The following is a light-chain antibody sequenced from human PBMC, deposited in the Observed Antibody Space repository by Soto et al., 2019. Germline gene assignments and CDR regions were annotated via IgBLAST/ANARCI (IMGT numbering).Light chain of an antibody. CDR2: GPS. CDR1: QDISNY. Sequence: DIQMTQSPSSLSASVGDTVTITCRASQDISNYLAWFQQKPGEAPKLLIYGPSTLESGVPSRFSGGKSGTDFTLTISGLQPEDVAIYYCQKYNSLPFTFGPGT. J-gene: IGKJ3*01. CDR3: QKYNSLPFT. V-gene: IGKV1-27*01.